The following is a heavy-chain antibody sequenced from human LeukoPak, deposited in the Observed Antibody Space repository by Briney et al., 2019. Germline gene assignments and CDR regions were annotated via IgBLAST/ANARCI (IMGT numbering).Heavy chain of an antibody. V-gene: IGHV3-21*01. D-gene: IGHD4-17*01. CDR2: ISSSSSYI. CDR1: GFTFSSYS. Sequence: PGGSLRLSCAASGFTFSSYSMNWVRQAPGKGLEWVSSISSSSSYIYYADSVKGRFTISRDNAKNSLYLQMNSLRAEDTAVYYCASDDYGDYEDWFDPWGQGTLVTVSS. J-gene: IGHJ5*02. CDR3: ASDDYGDYEDWFDP.